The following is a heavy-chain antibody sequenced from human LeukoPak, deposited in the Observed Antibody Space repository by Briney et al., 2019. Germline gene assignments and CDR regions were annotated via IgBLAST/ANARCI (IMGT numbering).Heavy chain of an antibody. D-gene: IGHD3-9*01. CDR2: IYPGDSHT. CDR3: ASSLRYFDYYYGMDV. V-gene: IGHV5-51*01. CDR1: GYTFTSYW. Sequence: GESLKISCKGSGYTFTSYWIGWVRQMPGKGLEWMGIIYPGDSHTRYSPSFQGQVTISADKSISTAYLQWSSLKASDTAMYYYASSLRYFDYYYGMDVWGQGTTVTVSS. J-gene: IGHJ6*02.